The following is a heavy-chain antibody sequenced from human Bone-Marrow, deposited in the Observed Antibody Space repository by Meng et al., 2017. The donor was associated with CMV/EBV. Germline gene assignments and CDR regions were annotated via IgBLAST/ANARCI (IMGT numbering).Heavy chain of an antibody. D-gene: IGHD1-7*01. CDR2: ISSSGSTI. CDR1: GFTFSNYA. J-gene: IGHJ6*02. CDR3: ARGNWNYGHYYYYGMDV. V-gene: IGHV3-11*01. Sequence: GGSLRLSCAASGFTFSNYAMSWIRQAPGKGLEWVSYISSSGSTIYYADSVKGRFTISRDNAKHSLYLQMNSLRAEDTAVHYCARGNWNYGHYYYYGMDVWGQGTTVTVSS.